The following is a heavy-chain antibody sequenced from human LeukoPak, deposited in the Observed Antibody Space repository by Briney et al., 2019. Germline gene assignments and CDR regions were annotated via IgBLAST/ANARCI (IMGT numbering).Heavy chain of an antibody. CDR3: AREIAVGTGAFDT. CDR1: GFTVSSNY. CDR2: IYSGGST. J-gene: IGHJ3*02. Sequence: GGSLRLSCAASGFTVSSNYMSWVRQAPGKGLEWVSVIYSGGSTYYADSVKGRFTISRDNSKNTLYLQMNSLRAEDTAVYCCAREIAVGTGAFDTWGQGTMVTVSS. D-gene: IGHD6-13*01. V-gene: IGHV3-53*01.